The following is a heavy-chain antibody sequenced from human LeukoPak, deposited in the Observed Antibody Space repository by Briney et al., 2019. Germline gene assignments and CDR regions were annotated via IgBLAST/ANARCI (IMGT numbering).Heavy chain of an antibody. J-gene: IGHJ4*02. CDR1: GGSISSYY. V-gene: IGHV4-59*01. CDR3: ARKRWLYTTYYFDY. Sequence: SETLSLTCTVSGGSISSYYWSWIRQPPGKGLEWIGYIYYSGSTNYNPSLKSRVTISVDTSKNQFSLKLSSVTAADTAVYYCARKRWLYTTYYFDYWGQGTLVTVSS. D-gene: IGHD5-24*01. CDR2: IYYSGST.